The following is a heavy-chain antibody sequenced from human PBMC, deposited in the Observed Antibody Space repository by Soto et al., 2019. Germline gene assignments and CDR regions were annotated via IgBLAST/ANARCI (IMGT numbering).Heavy chain of an antibody. J-gene: IGHJ4*02. CDR2: IYSSGNT. CDR1: GGPIGSGDYF. V-gene: IGHV4-30-4*01. CDR3: ARERGEYLSRIWDY. D-gene: IGHD3-3*01. Sequence: SEPLPLTCTVSGGPIGSGDYFWTWIRHTPGKGLDWIGYIYSSGNTHYNPSLQSRSTISIDTSRNQFSLRLTSVTAADTAVYYCARERGEYLSRIWDYWGQGTLVTVSS.